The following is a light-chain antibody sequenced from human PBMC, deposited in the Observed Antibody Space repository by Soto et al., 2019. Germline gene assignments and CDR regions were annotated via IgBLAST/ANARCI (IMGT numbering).Light chain of an antibody. CDR2: GAS. CDR3: QQYGSSPLT. V-gene: IGKV3-20*01. Sequence: EILLTHSPGTVPFSRGVRATRXXRASQSVSSSYLAWYQQKPGQAPRLXIYGASTRATGIPDRFSGSGSGTDFTLTISRLEPEDFAVYYCQQYGSSPLTFGGGTKVDIK. CDR1: QSVSSSY. J-gene: IGKJ4*01.